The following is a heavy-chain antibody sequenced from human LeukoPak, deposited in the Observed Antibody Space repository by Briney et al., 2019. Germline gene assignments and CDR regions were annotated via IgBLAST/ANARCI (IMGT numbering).Heavy chain of an antibody. CDR3: ARRGSSPLDY. V-gene: IGHV1-69*01. J-gene: IGHJ4*02. CDR2: IIPIFGTA. Sequence: SVKVSCKASGGAFSSYAISWVRQAPGQGLEWMGGIIPIFGTANYAQKFQGRVTITADESTSTAYMELSSLRSEDTAVYSCARRGSSPLDYWGQGTLVTVSS. CDR1: GGAFSSYA. D-gene: IGHD3-10*01.